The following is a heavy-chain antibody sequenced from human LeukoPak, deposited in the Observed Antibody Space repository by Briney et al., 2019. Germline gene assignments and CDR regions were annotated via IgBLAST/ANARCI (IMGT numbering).Heavy chain of an antibody. CDR1: GFTFSSYS. J-gene: IGHJ4*02. V-gene: IGHV3-48*04. D-gene: IGHD1-26*01. CDR2: ISSSSSTI. CDR3: AGGGSYYRFDY. Sequence: GGSLRLSCAASGFTFSSYSMNWVRQAPGKGLEWVSYISSSSSTIYYADSVKGRFTISRDNAKNSLYLQMNSLRAEDTALYYCAGGGSYYRFDYWGQGTLVTVSS.